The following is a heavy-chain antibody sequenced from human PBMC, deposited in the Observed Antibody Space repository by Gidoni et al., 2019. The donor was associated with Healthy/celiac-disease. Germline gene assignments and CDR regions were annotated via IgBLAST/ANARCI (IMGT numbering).Heavy chain of an antibody. CDR3: ARGMGRYFDWSDYGMDV. J-gene: IGHJ6*02. V-gene: IGHV3-13*01. CDR2: IGTAGDT. CDR1: GFTFMSYD. D-gene: IGHD3-9*01. Sequence: EVQLVESGGGLVQPGGSLRLACAASGFTFMSYDMHWVRQATGKGLEWVSVIGTAGDTYYPGSVKGRFTISRENAKNSLYLQMNSLRAGDTAVYYCARGMGRYFDWSDYGMDVWGQGTTVTVSS.